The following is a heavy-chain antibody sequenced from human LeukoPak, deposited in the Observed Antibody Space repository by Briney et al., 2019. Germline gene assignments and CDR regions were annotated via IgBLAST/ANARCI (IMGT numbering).Heavy chain of an antibody. D-gene: IGHD3-10*01. CDR3: ARDPQVVRGVIDY. CDR2: ISSSGSTI. V-gene: IGHV3-48*03. Sequence: PGGSLRLSCAASGYTFSSYEMNWVRQAPGKGLEWVSYISSSGSTIYYADSVKGRFTISRDNAKNSLYLQMNSLRAEDTAVYYCARDPQVVRGVIDYWGQGTLVTVSS. CDR1: GYTFSSYE. J-gene: IGHJ4*02.